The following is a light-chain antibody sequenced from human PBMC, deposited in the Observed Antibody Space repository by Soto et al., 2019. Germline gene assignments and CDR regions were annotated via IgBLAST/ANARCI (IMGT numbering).Light chain of an antibody. CDR3: CSYAGSDTYVV. J-gene: IGLJ2*01. Sequence: QSALTQPRSVSGSPGQSVTISCTGTSSDVGIYNYVSWYQQHPGKAPKFMIYDVSKRPSGVPDRFSGSKSGNTASLTISGLQAEDEAFYYCCSYAGSDTYVVFGGATKLTVL. CDR1: SSDVGIYNY. V-gene: IGLV2-11*01. CDR2: DVS.